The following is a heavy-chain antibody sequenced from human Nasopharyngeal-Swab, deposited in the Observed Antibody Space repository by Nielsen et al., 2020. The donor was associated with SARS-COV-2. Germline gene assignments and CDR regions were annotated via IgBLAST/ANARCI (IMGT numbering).Heavy chain of an antibody. CDR2: ISSSGSTI. CDR1: GFTFSSYE. Sequence: GESLKISCAASGFTFSSYEMNWVRQAPGKRLEWVSYISSSGSTIYYAKSVKGRFTISRDNDKNSLYLQMNSLRAADTAVYYCAREGMDVWGQGTTVTVSS. CDR3: AREGMDV. V-gene: IGHV3-48*03. J-gene: IGHJ6*02.